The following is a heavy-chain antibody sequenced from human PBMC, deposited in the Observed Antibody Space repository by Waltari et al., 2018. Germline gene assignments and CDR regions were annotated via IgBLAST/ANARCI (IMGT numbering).Heavy chain of an antibody. J-gene: IGHJ3*01. D-gene: IGHD3-9*01. CDR3: AKDTVWGWNHILSH. CDR2: RWDDGSNK. Sequence: QVQLVESGGGVVQPGRSLRLSCAASGVTFSSYGMHWVRKAPGKGQEWVAVRWDDGSNKYYADSVTGLVSIARDTANTTLYLQMNSLSAEDTAMYYCAKDTVWGWNHILSHWGQVTMVTVSS. V-gene: IGHV3-30*18. CDR1: GVTFSSYG.